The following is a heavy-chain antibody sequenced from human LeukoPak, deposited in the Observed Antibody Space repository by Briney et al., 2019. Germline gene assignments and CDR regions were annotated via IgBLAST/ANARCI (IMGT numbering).Heavy chain of an antibody. D-gene: IGHD6-13*01. J-gene: IGHJ4*02. V-gene: IGHV4-59*10. Sequence: PSETLSLTCAVYGGSLSGYYWSWIRQPAGKGLEWIGRIYTSGSTNYNPSLKSRVTMSVDTSKNQFSLKLSSVTAADTAVYYCARGGGYSSSWLALDYWGQGTLVTVSS. CDR2: IYTSGST. CDR3: ARGGGYSSSWLALDY. CDR1: GGSLSGYY.